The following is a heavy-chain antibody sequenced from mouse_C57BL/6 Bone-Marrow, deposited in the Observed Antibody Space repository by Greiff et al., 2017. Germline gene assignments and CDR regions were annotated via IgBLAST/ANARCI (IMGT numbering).Heavy chain of an antibody. CDR1: GFTFSDYG. CDR2: ISSGSRTI. J-gene: IGHJ3*01. V-gene: IGHV5-17*01. D-gene: IGHD4-1*01. Sequence: EVKLMESGGGLVKPGGSLKLSCAASGFTFSDYGMHWVRQAPEKGLEWVAYISSGSRTIYNADTVKGRFTSSSDNSKNTLFLQMTSLRSEDTAMEYCARRGNWDECAYWGQGTLVTVAA. CDR3: ARRGNWDECAY.